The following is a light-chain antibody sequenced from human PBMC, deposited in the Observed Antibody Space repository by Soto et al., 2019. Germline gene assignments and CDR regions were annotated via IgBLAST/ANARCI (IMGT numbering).Light chain of an antibody. CDR2: ENN. V-gene: IGLV1-40*01. CDR1: RSNIGAGYD. J-gene: IGLJ1*01. CDR3: QSYDTGLSGSRV. Sequence: QSVLTQPPSVSGAPGQRVTISCTGGRSNIGAGYDVHWYQQLPGTAPKLLIYENNNRPSGVPGRFSGSKSGTSASLAITGLQAEDEADYYCQSYDTGLSGSRVFGTGTKLTVL.